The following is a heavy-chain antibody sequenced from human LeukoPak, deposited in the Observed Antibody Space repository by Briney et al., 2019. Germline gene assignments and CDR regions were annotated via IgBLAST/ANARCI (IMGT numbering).Heavy chain of an antibody. CDR2: ISYDGSNK. CDR1: GFTFSSYG. CDR3: ARDASGVTTS. J-gene: IGHJ4*02. V-gene: IGHV3-30*03. Sequence: GRSLRLSCAASGFTFSSYGMHWVRQAPGKGLEWVAVISYDGSNKYYADSVKGRFTISRDNSKNTLYLQMNSLRAEDTAVYYCARDASGVTTSWGQGTLVTVSS. D-gene: IGHD4-17*01.